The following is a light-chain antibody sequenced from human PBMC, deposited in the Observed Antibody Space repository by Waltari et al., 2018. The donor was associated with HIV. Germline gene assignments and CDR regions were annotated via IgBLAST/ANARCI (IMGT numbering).Light chain of an antibody. CDR3: DAWDDSLSGRV. Sequence: QSVLTQPPSASGTPGQRVTISCSGSRSNIGNNDVYWFQQLPGTAPKLLIYRNKQRPSGFPVRVTGSKSGTSVSQAISGLRSEDEADYYCDAWDDSLSGRVFGGGTKLTVL. V-gene: IGLV1-47*01. J-gene: IGLJ3*02. CDR1: RSNIGNND. CDR2: RNK.